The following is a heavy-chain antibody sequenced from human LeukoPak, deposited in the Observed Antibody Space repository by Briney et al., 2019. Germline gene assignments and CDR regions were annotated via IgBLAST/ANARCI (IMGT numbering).Heavy chain of an antibody. CDR3: ARGVDTIDY. CDR2: IYYSGST. CDR1: GGSISSYY. D-gene: IGHD3-10*01. V-gene: IGHV4-59*01. Sequence: SETLSLTCTVTGGSISSYYWSWIRQPPGKGLEWSWYIYYSGSTNYNPSLKSRVTISVDTSKNQFSLKLSSVTAADTAVYYCARGVDTIDYWGQGTLVTVSS. J-gene: IGHJ4*02.